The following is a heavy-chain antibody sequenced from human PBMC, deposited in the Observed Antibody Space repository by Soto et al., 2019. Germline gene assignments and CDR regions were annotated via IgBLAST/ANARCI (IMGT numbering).Heavy chain of an antibody. CDR3: ARTISYYGSVVAFDP. CDR1: GGSISSGGYY. V-gene: IGHV4-31*03. J-gene: IGHJ5*02. Sequence: NPSETLSLTCTVSGGSISSGGYYWSWIRQHPGKGLEWIGYIYYSGSTYYNPSLKSRVTISVDTSKNQFSLKLSSVTAADTAVYYCARTISYYGSVVAFDPWGQGTLVTVSS. CDR2: IYYSGST. D-gene: IGHD3-10*01.